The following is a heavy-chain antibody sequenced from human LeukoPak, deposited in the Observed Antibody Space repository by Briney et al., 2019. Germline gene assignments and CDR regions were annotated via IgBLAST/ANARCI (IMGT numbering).Heavy chain of an antibody. CDR1: GFTFSSYG. V-gene: IGHV3-30*18. CDR3: AKGPWAWIKLWLPDY. J-gene: IGHJ4*02. CDR2: ISYDGSNK. D-gene: IGHD5-18*01. Sequence: GGSLRLSCAASGFTFSSYGMHWVRQAPGNGLEWVAVISYDGSNKYYADSVKGRFTISRDNSKNTLYLQMNSLRAEDTAVYYCAKGPWAWIKLWLPDYWGQGTLVTVSS.